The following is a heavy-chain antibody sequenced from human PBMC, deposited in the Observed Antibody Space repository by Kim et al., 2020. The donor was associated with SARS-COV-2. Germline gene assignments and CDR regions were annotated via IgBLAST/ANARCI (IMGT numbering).Heavy chain of an antibody. CDR1: GYTFTSYG. CDR3: ARDRYCSSTSCYKRPHYYYGMDV. D-gene: IGHD2-2*02. Sequence: ASVKVSCKASGYTFTSYGISWVRQAPGQGLEWMGWISAYNGNTNYAQKLQGRVTMTTDTSTSTAYMELRSLRSDDTAVYYCARDRYCSSTSCYKRPHYYYGMDVWGQGTTVTVSS. V-gene: IGHV1-18*04. CDR2: ISAYNGNT. J-gene: IGHJ6*02.